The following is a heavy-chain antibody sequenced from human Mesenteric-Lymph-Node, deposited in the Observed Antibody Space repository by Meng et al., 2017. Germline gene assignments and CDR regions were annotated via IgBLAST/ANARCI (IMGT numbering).Heavy chain of an antibody. J-gene: IGHJ4*02. CDR3: ARDWGDVRGGFDF. V-gene: IGHV6-1*01. CDR1: GDSVSSNSAA. Sequence: QVPLQQSGPGLVKPSQTLSLTCAISGDSVSSNSAAWNWIRQSPSRGLEWLGRTYYRSKYYNDYALSVKSRITIKPDTSKNQFSLQLNSVTPEDTAIYYCARDWGDVRGGFDFWGQGTLVTVFS. D-gene: IGHD3-10*02. CDR2: TYYRSKYYN.